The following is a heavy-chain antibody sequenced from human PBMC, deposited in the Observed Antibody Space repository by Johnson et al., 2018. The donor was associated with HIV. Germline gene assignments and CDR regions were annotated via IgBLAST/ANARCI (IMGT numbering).Heavy chain of an antibody. CDR1: GFTFSSYA. J-gene: IGHJ3*02. CDR2: ISYDGSNK. V-gene: IGHV3-30*04. Sequence: VQLVESGGGVVQPGRSLRLSCAASGFTFSSYAMHWVRQAPGKGLEWVAVISYDGSNKYYVDSVKGRFTISRDNTKNSLYLQMNSLRAEDTAVYYCARERSGTIAFDIWGQGTMVTVSS. D-gene: IGHD1-7*01. CDR3: ARERSGTIAFDI.